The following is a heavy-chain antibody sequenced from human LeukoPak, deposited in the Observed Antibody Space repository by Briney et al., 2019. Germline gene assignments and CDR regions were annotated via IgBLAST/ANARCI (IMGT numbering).Heavy chain of an antibody. D-gene: IGHD3-16*02. Sequence: GGSLRLSCAASGFTVSSNYMSWVRQAPGKGLEWVSVIYSGGSTYYADSVKGRFTISRDNSKNTLYLQMNSLRAEDTAVYYCARDRIYDYVLGSYRPGGDYFDYWGQGTLVTVSS. CDR3: ARDRIYDYVLGSYRPGGDYFDY. J-gene: IGHJ4*02. V-gene: IGHV3-53*01. CDR1: GFTVSSNY. CDR2: IYSGGST.